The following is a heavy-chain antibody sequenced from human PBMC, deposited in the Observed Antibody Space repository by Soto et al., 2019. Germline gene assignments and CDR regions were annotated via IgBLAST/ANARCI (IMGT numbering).Heavy chain of an antibody. J-gene: IGHJ6*02. CDR3: ARAPQEGYYYYYGMDV. Sequence: SETLSLTCTVSGGSISSGDYYWSWIRQPPGKGLEWIGYIYYSGSTYYNPSLKSRVTISVDTSKNQFSLKLSSVTAADTAVYYCARAPQEGYYYYYGMDVWGQGTTVTVSS. CDR2: IYYSGST. V-gene: IGHV4-30-4*01. CDR1: GGSISSGDYY.